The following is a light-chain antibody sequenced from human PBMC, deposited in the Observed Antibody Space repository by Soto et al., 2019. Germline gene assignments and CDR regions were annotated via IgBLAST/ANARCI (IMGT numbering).Light chain of an antibody. CDR1: SSDVGGYDY. J-gene: IGLJ1*01. CDR3: SSYSISTAYL. Sequence: QSVLTQPASVSGSPGQSIPISCTGTSSDVGGYDYVSWYQLHPGKAPKLMVFEVSNRPSGVSYRLSGSKSGNTASLTISGLQAEDEADYFCSSYSISTAYLFGTGTKVTVL. V-gene: IGLV2-14*01. CDR2: EVS.